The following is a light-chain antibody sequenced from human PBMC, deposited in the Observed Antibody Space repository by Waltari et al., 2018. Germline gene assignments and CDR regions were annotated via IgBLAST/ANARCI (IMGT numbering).Light chain of an antibody. CDR1: GRDIGAYDY. J-gene: IGLJ2*01. CDR3: SSYSTRTYPI. CDR2: QVS. Sequence: QSALTQPASVSASLGQSITISCTGTGRDIGAYDYVSWYQQHPGKAPKLIIFQVSNRPSGVSDRFSASKSGMTASLSISGLRTDDEAIYYCSSYSTRTYPIFGGGTKVTVL. V-gene: IGLV2-14*01.